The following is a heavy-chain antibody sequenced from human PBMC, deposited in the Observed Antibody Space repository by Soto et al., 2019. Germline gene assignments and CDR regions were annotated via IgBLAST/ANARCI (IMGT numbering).Heavy chain of an antibody. D-gene: IGHD3-22*01. Sequence: GGSLRLSCAASGFSFSSFAMNWVRQAPGKGLEWVSIISGSADSTFYADSVKGRFTISRDNSKSTLYLQINSLRAEDTAVYYCARDGYYYDSSGYRYYYYCIDVRRQGTSVPVCS. V-gene: IGHV3-23*01. CDR1: GFSFSSFA. J-gene: IGHJ6*02. CDR3: ARDGYYYDSSGYRYYYYCIDV. CDR2: ISGSADST.